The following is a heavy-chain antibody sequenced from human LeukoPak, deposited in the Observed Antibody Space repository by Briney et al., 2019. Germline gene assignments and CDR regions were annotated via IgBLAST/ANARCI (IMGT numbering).Heavy chain of an antibody. D-gene: IGHD3-22*01. CDR2: ISAYNGNT. J-gene: IGHJ4*02. CDR1: GYTFTSYG. CDR3: ARGQIVTIIRSPTLDY. Sequence: GASVKVSCKASGYTFTSYGISWVRQAPGQGLKWMGWISAYNGNTNYAQKLQGRVTMTTDTSTSTAYMELRSLRSDDTAVYYCARGQIVTIIRSPTLDYWGQGTLVTVSS. V-gene: IGHV1-18*01.